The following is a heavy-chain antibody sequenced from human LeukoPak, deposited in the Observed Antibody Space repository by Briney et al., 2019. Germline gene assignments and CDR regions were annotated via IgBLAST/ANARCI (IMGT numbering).Heavy chain of an antibody. CDR3: ARGGGNSGDY. V-gene: IGHV4-30-4*01. Sequence: SETLSLTCTVSGGSISSGDYYWSWIRQPPGKGLEWIGYIYYSGSTYYNPSLKSRVTVSVDTSKNQFSLKLSSVTAADTAVYYCARGGGNSGDYWGQGTLVTVSS. CDR1: GGSISSGDYY. D-gene: IGHD4-23*01. CDR2: IYYSGST. J-gene: IGHJ4*02.